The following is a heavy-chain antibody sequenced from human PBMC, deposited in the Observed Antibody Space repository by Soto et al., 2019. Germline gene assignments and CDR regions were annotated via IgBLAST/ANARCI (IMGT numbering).Heavy chain of an antibody. CDR2: IIPIFGTA. J-gene: IGHJ3*02. CDR1: GGTFSSYA. V-gene: IGHV1-69*13. D-gene: IGHD3-22*01. CDR3: AREVDYYDSSGYSVPQAFDI. Sequence: ASVKVSCKASGGTFSSYAISWVRQAPGQGLEWMGGIIPIFGTANYAQKFQGRVTITADESTSTAYMELSSLRSEDTAVYYCAREVDYYDSSGYSVPQAFDIWGQGTMVTVSS.